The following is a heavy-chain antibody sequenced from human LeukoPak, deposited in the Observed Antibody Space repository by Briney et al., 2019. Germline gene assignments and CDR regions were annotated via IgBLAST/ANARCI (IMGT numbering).Heavy chain of an antibody. D-gene: IGHD3-10*01. CDR2: IRYDGSNK. J-gene: IGHJ5*02. Sequence: PGGSLRLSCAASGFTFSSYGMHWVRQAPGKGLEWVAFIRYDGSNKYYADSVKGRFTISRDNSKNTLYLQMNSLRAEDTAVYYCGNYYGSGSYYNAWGQGTLVTVSS. V-gene: IGHV3-30*02. CDR3: GNYYGSGSYYNA. CDR1: GFTFSSYG.